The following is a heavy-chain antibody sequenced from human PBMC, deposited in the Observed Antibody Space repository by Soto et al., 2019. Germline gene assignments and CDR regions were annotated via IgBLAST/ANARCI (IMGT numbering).Heavy chain of an antibody. Sequence: PGGSLRLSCAASGFTFSSYGMHWVRQAPGKGLEWVAVISYDGSNKYYADSVKGRFTISRDNSKNTLYLQWSSLKASDTAMYYCARSKWGGYLEPEYYYYMDVWGKGTTVTVSS. V-gene: IGHV3-30*03. J-gene: IGHJ6*03. CDR2: ISYDGSNK. CDR3: ARSKWGGYLEPEYYYYMDV. D-gene: IGHD7-27*01. CDR1: GFTFSSYG.